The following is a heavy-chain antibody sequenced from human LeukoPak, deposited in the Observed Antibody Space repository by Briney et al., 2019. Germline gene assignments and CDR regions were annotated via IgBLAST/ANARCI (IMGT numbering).Heavy chain of an antibody. V-gene: IGHV3-7*02. CDR1: GFTFSSYC. J-gene: IGHJ4*02. CDR2: IKQDGSEK. D-gene: IGHD3-3*01. CDR3: ARGSGDY. Sequence: PGGSLTLSCAASGFTFSSYCMSWVRQAAGKGLEWVANIKQDGSEKYYVDSVKGRFTNPRDNGKNSLYLPMTSLRAEDTAVYYCARGSGDYWGQGTLVTVSS.